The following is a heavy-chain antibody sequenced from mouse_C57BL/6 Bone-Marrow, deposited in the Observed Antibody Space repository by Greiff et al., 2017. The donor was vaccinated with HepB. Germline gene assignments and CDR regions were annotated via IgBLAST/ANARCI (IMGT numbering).Heavy chain of an antibody. CDR3: AITTVVATGDY. D-gene: IGHD1-1*01. J-gene: IGHJ2*01. CDR2: IYPGDGDT. CDR1: GYAFSSSW. V-gene: IGHV1-82*01. Sequence: VKLVESGPELVKPGASVKISCKASGYAFSSSWMNWVKQRPGKGLEWIGRIYPGDGDTNYNGKFKGKATLTADKSSSTAYMQLSSLTSEDSAVYFCAITTVVATGDYWGQGTTLTVSS.